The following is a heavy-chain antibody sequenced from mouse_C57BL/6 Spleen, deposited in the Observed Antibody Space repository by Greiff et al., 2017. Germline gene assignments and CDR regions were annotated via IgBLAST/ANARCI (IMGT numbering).Heavy chain of an antibody. CDR1: GYTFTEYT. CDR3: ARHEERITTVVATPFAY. Sequence: VQLQQSGAELVKPGASVKLSCKASGYTFTEYTIHWVKQRSGQGLEWIGWFYPGSGSIKYNEKFKDKATLTADKSSSKVYMELSRLTSEDSAVYFCARHEERITTVVATPFAYWGQGTLVTVSA. V-gene: IGHV1-62-2*01. CDR2: FYPGSGSI. J-gene: IGHJ3*01. D-gene: IGHD1-1*01.